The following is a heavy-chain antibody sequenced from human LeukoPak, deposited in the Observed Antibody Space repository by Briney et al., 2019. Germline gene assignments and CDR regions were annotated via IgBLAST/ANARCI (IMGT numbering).Heavy chain of an antibody. CDR3: ARGYPVPAAISTYPTSWFDP. CDR1: GGSFSVYY. CDR2: INHSGST. J-gene: IGHJ5*02. Sequence: SETLSLTCAVYGGSFSVYYWSWIRQPPGKGLEWIGEINHSGSTNYNPSLKNRVTISVDTSKNQFSLKLSSVTAADTAVYYCARGYPVPAAISTYPTSWFDPWGQGTLVTVSS. D-gene: IGHD2-2*02. V-gene: IGHV4-34*01.